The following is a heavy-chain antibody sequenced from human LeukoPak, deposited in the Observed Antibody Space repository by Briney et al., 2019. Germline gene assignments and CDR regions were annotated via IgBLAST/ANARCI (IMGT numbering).Heavy chain of an antibody. Sequence: GASVKVSCKASGYTFTSYYMHWVRQAPGQGLEWMGWINPNSGGTNYAQKFQGRVTMTRDTSISTAYMELSRLRSDDTAVYYCARAPGYCSSTSCYALTATDYWGQGTLVTVSS. V-gene: IGHV1-2*02. D-gene: IGHD2-2*01. CDR2: INPNSGGT. CDR1: GYTFTSYY. CDR3: ARAPGYCSSTSCYALTATDY. J-gene: IGHJ4*02.